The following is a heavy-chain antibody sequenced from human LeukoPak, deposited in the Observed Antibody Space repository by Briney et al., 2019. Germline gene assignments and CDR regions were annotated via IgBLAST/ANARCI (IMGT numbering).Heavy chain of an antibody. CDR3: ARHSGSYYIPDLDY. V-gene: IGHV3-23*01. J-gene: IGHJ4*02. CDR1: GFTFSSFG. CDR2: ISSTGGTA. Sequence: GGTLRLSCAASGFTFSSFGMSWVRQAPGKGLEWVSAISSTGGTAYYADSVKGRFTISRDNSKNTLYLQVNSLRAEDTAIYYCARHSGSYYIPDLDYWGQGTLVTVSS. D-gene: IGHD3-10*01.